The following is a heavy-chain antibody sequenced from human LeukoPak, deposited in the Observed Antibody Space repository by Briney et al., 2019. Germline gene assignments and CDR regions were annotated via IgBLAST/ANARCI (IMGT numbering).Heavy chain of an antibody. CDR1: GGSISSGGYS. CDR3: ARVLQQLVFDY. CDR2: IYHSGST. Sequence: PQTLSLTCAVSGGSISSGGYSWSWIRQPPGTGLEWIGYIYHSGSTYYNPSLKSRVTISVDRSKNQFSLKLSSVTAADTAVYYCARVLQQLVFDYWGQGTLVTVSS. V-gene: IGHV4-30-2*01. J-gene: IGHJ4*02. D-gene: IGHD6-13*01.